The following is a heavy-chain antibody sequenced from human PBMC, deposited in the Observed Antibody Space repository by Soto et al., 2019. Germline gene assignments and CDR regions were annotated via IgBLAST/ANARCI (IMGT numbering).Heavy chain of an antibody. CDR3: ARGLPRGELWPPYFFDY. CDR1: GGSISIGGYY. D-gene: IGHD3-10*01. V-gene: IGHV4-31*03. J-gene: IGHJ4*02. Sequence: TLSLTCTFSGGSISIGGYYWSWIRQHPGKGLEWIGYIYYSGSTYYNPSLKSRVTISVDTSKNQFSLKLRSVTAADTAVYYCARGLPRGELWPPYFFDYWGQGTLVTVSS. CDR2: IYYSGST.